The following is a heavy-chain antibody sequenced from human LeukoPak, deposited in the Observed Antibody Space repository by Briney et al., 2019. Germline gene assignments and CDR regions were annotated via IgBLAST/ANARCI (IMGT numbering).Heavy chain of an antibody. CDR1: GYTFTGYY. D-gene: IGHD3-22*01. Sequence: GASVKVSCKASGYTFTGYYMHWVRQAPGQGLEWMGWINPNSGGTNYAQKFQGRVTMTRDTSISTAYMELSRLRSDDTAVYYCAREGTMIVVARYDNWFDPWGQGTLVTISS. J-gene: IGHJ5*02. V-gene: IGHV1-2*02. CDR3: AREGTMIVVARYDNWFDP. CDR2: INPNSGGT.